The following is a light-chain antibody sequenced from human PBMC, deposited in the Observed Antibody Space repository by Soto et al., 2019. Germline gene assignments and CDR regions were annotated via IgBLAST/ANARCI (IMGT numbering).Light chain of an antibody. CDR1: QSVSSS. Sequence: ETVMTQYPATLSVSPGERVTLSCRASQSVSSSLAWYQQKPGQAPRLLIYGASTRATGIPARFSGRGSGTEFTLTISTLQSEDFAVYYCQQHYSWRYTFGQGTKLEIK. CDR3: QQHYSWRYT. V-gene: IGKV3-15*01. J-gene: IGKJ2*01. CDR2: GAS.